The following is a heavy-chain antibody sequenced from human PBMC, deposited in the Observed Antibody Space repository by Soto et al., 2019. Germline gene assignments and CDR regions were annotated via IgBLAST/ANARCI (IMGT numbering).Heavy chain of an antibody. CDR3: ARDTHNSSSPVLDA. Sequence: QVQLQESGPGLVKPSETLFLTCDLSGASISDNYWWTWVRQPPGKGLEWVGEIFHRGSGNYNPSLRSRLTISADKSKNQLSLKLTSVTAADTAIYFCARDTHNSSSPVLDAWGQGTLVTVSS. V-gene: IGHV4-4*02. D-gene: IGHD3-22*01. CDR1: GASISDNYW. J-gene: IGHJ5*02. CDR2: IFHRGSG.